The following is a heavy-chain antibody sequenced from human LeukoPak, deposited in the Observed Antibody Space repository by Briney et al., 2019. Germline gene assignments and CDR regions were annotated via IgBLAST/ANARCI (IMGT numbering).Heavy chain of an antibody. CDR3: ARDVSNLVRGNY. J-gene: IGHJ4*02. CDR2: MHAGNENT. Sequence: ASVKVSCKASGYTFTTYTMHWVRQAPGQGLEWMRWMHAGNENTKYSQKFQGRVTITWDTSASTVYMELSSLRSEDTAVYYCARDVSNLVRGNYWGQGTLVTVSS. V-gene: IGHV1-3*01. CDR1: GYTFTTYT. D-gene: IGHD3-10*01.